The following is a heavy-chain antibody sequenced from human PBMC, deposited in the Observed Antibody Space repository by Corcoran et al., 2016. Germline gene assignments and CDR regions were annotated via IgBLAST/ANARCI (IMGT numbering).Heavy chain of an antibody. D-gene: IGHD6-6*01. CDR2: IRSKAYGGTT. J-gene: IGHJ4*02. V-gene: IGHV3-49*03. CDR1: GFTFGDYA. Sequence: EVQLVESGGGLVQPGRSLRLSCTASGFTFGDYAMSWFRQAPGKGLEWVGFIRSKAYGGTTEYAASVKGRFTISRDDSKSIAYLQMNSLKTEDTAVYYCTRARASIAAVLLDYWGQGTLVTVSS. CDR3: TRARASIAAVLLDY.